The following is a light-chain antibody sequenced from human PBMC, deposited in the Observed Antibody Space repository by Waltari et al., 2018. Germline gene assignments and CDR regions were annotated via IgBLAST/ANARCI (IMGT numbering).Light chain of an antibody. CDR2: GVS. CDR1: QSLTTSW. V-gene: IGKV3-20*01. J-gene: IGKJ4*01. CDR3: HKYGGSIQS. Sequence: IMLTQSPDILSLSPGERATLSCRTSQSLTTSWIAWYQQKPGQAPRLLIYGVSTRASGIPDRFRGSGSGADYTLSISSVEPEDFAVYYCHKYGGSIQSFGGGTKVEIK.